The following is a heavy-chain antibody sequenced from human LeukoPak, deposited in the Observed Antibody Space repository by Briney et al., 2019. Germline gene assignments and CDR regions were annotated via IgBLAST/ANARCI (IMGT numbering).Heavy chain of an antibody. CDR3: ATGDGYGDY. D-gene: IGHD5-24*01. V-gene: IGHV3-21*01. Sequence: GGSLRLSCAASGFTFSSYSINWVRQAPGTGLEWVSSISSSSSYIYYVDSVKGRFTISRDNAKNSLYLQMNSLRAEDTAVYYCATGDGYGDYWGQGTLVTVSS. CDR2: ISSSSSYI. CDR1: GFTFSSYS. J-gene: IGHJ4*02.